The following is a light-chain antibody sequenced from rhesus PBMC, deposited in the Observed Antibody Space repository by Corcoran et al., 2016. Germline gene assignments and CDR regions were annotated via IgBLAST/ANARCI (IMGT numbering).Light chain of an antibody. CDR1: QGISSY. V-gene: IGKV1-28*03. CDR2: AAS. CDR3: LQHNSYPLT. Sequence: DIQMTQSPSSLSASVGDTVTITCRASQGISSYLNWFQQKLGKAPKLLIYAASSLESGVPSRFSGSGSGTDFPLTISSLQPEDFAVYYCLQHNSYPLTFGKGTKVELK. J-gene: IGKJ4*01.